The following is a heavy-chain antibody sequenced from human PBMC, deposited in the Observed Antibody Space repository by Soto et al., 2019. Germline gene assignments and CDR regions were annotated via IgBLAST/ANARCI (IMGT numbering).Heavy chain of an antibody. Sequence: PSETLSLTCTVSGGSVSSGSHYWTWIRQPPGKGLEWIGYIYYTGNPNYSPSLKSRVTISVDTSKNQFSLKLTSVTAVDTAVYYCARDCALAVAGPGWFDPWGQGTLVTVSS. CDR2: IYYTGNP. D-gene: IGHD6-19*01. CDR3: ARDCALAVAGPGWFDP. V-gene: IGHV4-61*01. J-gene: IGHJ5*02. CDR1: GGSVSSGSHY.